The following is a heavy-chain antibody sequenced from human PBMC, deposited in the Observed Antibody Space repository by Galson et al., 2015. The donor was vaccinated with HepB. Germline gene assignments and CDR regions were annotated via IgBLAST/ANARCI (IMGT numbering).Heavy chain of an antibody. CDR3: TTDLSITMGPYYGMNV. D-gene: IGHD3-10*01. V-gene: IGHV3-21*01. Sequence: SLRLSCAASGFTFSSYSMNWVRQAPGKGLEWVSSISSSSSYIYYADSVKGRFTISRDNAKNSLYLQMNSLRAEDTAVYYCTTDLSITMGPYYGMNVWGQGTTVTVSS. J-gene: IGHJ6*02. CDR2: ISSSSSYI. CDR1: GFTFSSYS.